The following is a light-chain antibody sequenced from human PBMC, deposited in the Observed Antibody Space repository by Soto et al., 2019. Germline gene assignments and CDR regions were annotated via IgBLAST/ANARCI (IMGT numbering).Light chain of an antibody. V-gene: IGKV3-15*01. CDR1: QSVSSN. Sequence: IVMTQSPATLSVSPGERATLSCRASQSVSSNLAWYQQKPGQAPRLLIYGASTRATGIPARFSGSGSGTEFTLTISSLQSEDVATYYCQKYSIAPLITFGQGTRLEIK. CDR2: GAS. CDR3: QKYSIAPLIT. J-gene: IGKJ5*01.